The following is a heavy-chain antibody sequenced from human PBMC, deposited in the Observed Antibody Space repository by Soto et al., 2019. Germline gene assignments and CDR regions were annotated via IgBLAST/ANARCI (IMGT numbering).Heavy chain of an antibody. J-gene: IGHJ3*02. D-gene: IGHD4-4*01. V-gene: IGHV1-8*01. CDR1: GYTFTSYD. Sequence: ASVKVSCKASGYTFTSYDINWVRQATGQGLEWMGWMNPNGGNTGYAQKFQGRVTMTRNTSISTAYMELSSLRSEDTAVYYCARGPGYSNYERDAFDIWGKGTMVKVS. CDR2: MNPNGGNT. CDR3: ARGPGYSNYERDAFDI.